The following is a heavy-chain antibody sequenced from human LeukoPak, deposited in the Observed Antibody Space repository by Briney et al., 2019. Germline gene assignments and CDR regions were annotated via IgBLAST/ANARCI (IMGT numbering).Heavy chain of an antibody. CDR2: IKQDGSEK. CDR1: GFTFSSYW. J-gene: IGHJ4*02. D-gene: IGHD5-18*01. Sequence: GGSLRLSCAASGFTFSSYWMSWVRQAPGKGLEWVANIKQDGSEKYYVGSVKGRFTISRDNAKNPLYLQMYSLRAEDTAVYYCARGARDTAMVRGNYFDYWGQGTLVTVSS. V-gene: IGHV3-7*03. CDR3: ARGARDTAMVRGNYFDY.